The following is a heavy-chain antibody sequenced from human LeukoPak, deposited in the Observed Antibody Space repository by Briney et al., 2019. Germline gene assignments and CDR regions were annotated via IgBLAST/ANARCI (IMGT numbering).Heavy chain of an antibody. CDR2: IYPGDSDI. V-gene: IGHV5-51*01. J-gene: IGHJ4*02. CDR1: GYSFTSYW. D-gene: IGHD1-26*01. Sequence: GESLKISCKGSGYSFTSYWIGWVRQMPGKGLEWMGIIYPGDSDIRYSPSFQGQVTISADRSISTAYLQWNTLKASDTAMFYCARRVSGSYLDYWGQGTLVTVSS. CDR3: ARRVSGSYLDY.